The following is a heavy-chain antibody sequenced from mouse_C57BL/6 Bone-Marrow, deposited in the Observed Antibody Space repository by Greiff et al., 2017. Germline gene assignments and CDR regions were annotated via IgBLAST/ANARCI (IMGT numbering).Heavy chain of an antibody. CDR3: ARDYYGPSSYFDD. CDR1: GFTFSDYG. V-gene: IGHV5-17*01. J-gene: IGHJ2*01. Sequence: EVLLVESGGGLVKPGGSLKLSCAASGFTFSDYGMHWVRQAPEKGLEWVAYISSGSSTIYYADTVKGRFTISRDNAKNTLFLQMTRLRSEDTAMYDCARDYYGPSSYFDDWGKGTTLTVSS. D-gene: IGHD1-1*01. CDR2: ISSGSSTI.